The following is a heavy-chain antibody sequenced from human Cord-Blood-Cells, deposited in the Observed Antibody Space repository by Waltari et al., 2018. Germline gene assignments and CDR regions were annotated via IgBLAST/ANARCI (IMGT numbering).Heavy chain of an antibody. V-gene: IGHV3-21*01. CDR1: GFTFSSYS. CDR3: ARHSPDY. J-gene: IGHJ4*02. D-gene: IGHD4-4*01. CDR2: ISSSSSYI. Sequence: EVQLVESGGGLVKPGGSLRLSCAASGFTFSSYSMNWVRQAPGKWLGWGSSISSSSSYIYYADSVKGRFTISRDNAKNSLYLQMNSLRAEDTAVYYCARHSPDYWGQGTLVTVSS.